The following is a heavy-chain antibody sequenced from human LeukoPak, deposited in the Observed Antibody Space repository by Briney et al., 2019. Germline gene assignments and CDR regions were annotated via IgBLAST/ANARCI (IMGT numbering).Heavy chain of an antibody. D-gene: IGHD1-26*01. J-gene: IGHJ4*02. Sequence: GGSLRLSCAASGFTFSSYGMHWVRQAPGKGLEWVAVIWYDGSNKYYADSVKGRFTISRDNSKNTLYLQMNSLRAEDTAVYYCARVLGGVGAIDYWGQGTLVTVSS. CDR3: ARVLGGVGAIDY. CDR2: IWYDGSNK. V-gene: IGHV3-33*01. CDR1: GFTFSSYG.